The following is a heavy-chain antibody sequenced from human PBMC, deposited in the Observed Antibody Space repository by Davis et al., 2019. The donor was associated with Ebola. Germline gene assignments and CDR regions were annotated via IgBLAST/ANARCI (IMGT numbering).Heavy chain of an antibody. V-gene: IGHV3-30-3*01. CDR3: ARDTPIHCRSTSCHPFDY. Sequence: GESLKISCAASGFTFSIYAMHWVRQAPGKGPEWVGVLSYDGSNEYYAESVKGRFTISRDDSKNTLYLQMNSLKTEDTAVYYCARDTPIHCRSTSCHPFDYWGQGTLVTVSS. J-gene: IGHJ4*02. CDR2: LSYDGSNE. CDR1: GFTFSIYA. D-gene: IGHD2-2*01.